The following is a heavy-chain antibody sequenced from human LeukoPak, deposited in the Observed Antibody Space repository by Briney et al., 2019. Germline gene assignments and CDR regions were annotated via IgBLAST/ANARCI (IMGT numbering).Heavy chain of an antibody. Sequence: GGSLRLSCAASGFTFSSYAMSWVRQAPGKGLEWVSAISGSGGSTYYADSVKGRFTISRDNSKNTLYLQMNSLRAEDTAVYSCAKTSAAGSMMGYFDLWGRGTLVTVSS. V-gene: IGHV3-23*01. CDR3: AKTSAAGSMMGYFDL. D-gene: IGHD6-13*01. CDR1: GFTFSSYA. CDR2: ISGSGGST. J-gene: IGHJ2*01.